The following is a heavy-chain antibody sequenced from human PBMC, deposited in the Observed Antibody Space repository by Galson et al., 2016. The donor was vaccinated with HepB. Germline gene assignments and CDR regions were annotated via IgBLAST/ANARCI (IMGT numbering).Heavy chain of an antibody. CDR3: GKDWGSLWESSGKGMDV. J-gene: IGHJ6*02. CDR1: GFTFDDYT. D-gene: IGHD3-10*01. Sequence: SLRLSCAASGFTFDDYTMHWVRQAPGKGLEWVALISWDGRSPDYADSVRGRFTISRDNRQNLLYLQMNDLTSEDTALYYCGKDWGSLWESSGKGMDVWGQGPT. V-gene: IGHV3-43*01. CDR2: ISWDGRSP.